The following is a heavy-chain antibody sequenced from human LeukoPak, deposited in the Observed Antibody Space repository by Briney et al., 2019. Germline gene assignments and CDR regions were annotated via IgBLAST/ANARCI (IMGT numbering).Heavy chain of an antibody. CDR2: IYYSGST. V-gene: IGHV4-59*01. CDR3: ARGLVRYYYDSSGYYYSYYFDY. D-gene: IGHD3-22*01. J-gene: IGHJ4*02. Sequence: SETLSLTCTVSGVSISSYYWSWIRQPPGKGLEWIGNIYYSGSTNYNPSLKRRATISVDTCKSQFSLKLSSVTAADTAVYYCARGLVRYYYDSSGYYYSYYFDYWGQGTLVTVSS. CDR1: GVSISSYY.